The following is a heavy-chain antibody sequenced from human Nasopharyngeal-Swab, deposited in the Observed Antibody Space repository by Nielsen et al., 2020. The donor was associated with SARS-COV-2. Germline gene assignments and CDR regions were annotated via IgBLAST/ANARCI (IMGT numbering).Heavy chain of an antibody. CDR3: ARIAVAGHNWFDP. J-gene: IGHJ5*02. V-gene: IGHV6-1*01. CDR2: TYYRSKWYN. D-gene: IGHD6-19*01. Sequence: WIRQSPSRGLEWLGRTYYRSKWYNDYAVSVKSRITINPDTSKSQFSLQLNSMTPEDTAVYYCARIAVAGHNWFDPWGQGTLVTVSS.